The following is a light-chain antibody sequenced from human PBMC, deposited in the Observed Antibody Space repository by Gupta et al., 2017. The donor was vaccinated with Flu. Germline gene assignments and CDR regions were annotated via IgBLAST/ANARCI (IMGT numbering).Light chain of an antibody. J-gene: IGLJ1*01. V-gene: IGLV3-1*01. CDR3: QAWDSSTGV. CDR2: QDS. CDR1: KLGDNY. Sequence: SSALTQPPSVSVSPGQTASITCSGDKLGDNYACWYQQKPGQSPVLVIDQDSKRPAGIPGRFSGSNAGNTATLTISVTQAMDEADYYCQAWDSSTGVFGTGTKVTVL.